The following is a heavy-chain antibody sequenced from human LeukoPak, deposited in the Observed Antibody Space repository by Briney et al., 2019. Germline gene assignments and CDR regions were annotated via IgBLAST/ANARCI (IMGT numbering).Heavy chain of an antibody. CDR1: GGTFSNYA. CDR2: IIPIFGTA. Sequence: GASVKVSCKASGGTFSNYAISWVRQAPGQGLEWMGGIIPIFGTANYAQKFQGRVTITADKSTSTAYMELSSLRSEDTAVYYCARHLTAGYCTNGVCYTYSGSTYLDYWGQGTLVTVSS. CDR3: ARHLTAGYCTNGVCYTYSGSTYLDY. D-gene: IGHD2-8*01. V-gene: IGHV1-69*06. J-gene: IGHJ4*02.